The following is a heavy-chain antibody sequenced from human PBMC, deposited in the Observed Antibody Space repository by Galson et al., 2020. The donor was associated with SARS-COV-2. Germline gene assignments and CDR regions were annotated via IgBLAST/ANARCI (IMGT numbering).Heavy chain of an antibody. Sequence: ETSETLSLTCTVSGGSISSYNWSWIRQPAGKGLEWIGRIYTSGSTNYNPSLKSRVTMSVDTSKNQFSLKLSSVTAADTAVYYCATSPGGYCSGGSCYAYWYFDLLGRGTLVTVSS. D-gene: IGHD2-15*01. CDR3: ATSPGGYCSGGSCYAYWYFDL. CDR2: IYTSGST. V-gene: IGHV4-4*07. CDR1: GGSISSYN. J-gene: IGHJ2*01.